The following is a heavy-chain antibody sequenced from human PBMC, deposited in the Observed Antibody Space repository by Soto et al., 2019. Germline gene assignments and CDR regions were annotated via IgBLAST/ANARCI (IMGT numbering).Heavy chain of an antibody. V-gene: IGHV3-21*01. J-gene: IGHJ4*02. CDR3: GRRTVTTYHYFDY. CDR1: GFTFSSSD. Sequence: EVQVVESGGGLVKPGGSLRLSCAASGFTFSSSDMNWVRQAPGKGLEWVSSIDTGTRHVYYADSVRGRFTISRDDAKNSLYLQMNSLRVEDTALYYCGRRTVTTYHYFDYWGQGTLVTVSS. CDR2: IDTGTRHV. D-gene: IGHD4-17*01.